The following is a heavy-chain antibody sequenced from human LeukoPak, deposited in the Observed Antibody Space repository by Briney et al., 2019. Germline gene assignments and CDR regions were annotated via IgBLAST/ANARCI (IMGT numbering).Heavy chain of an antibody. CDR1: GDSISSYY. V-gene: IGHV4-59*01. CDR2: SYHTGST. CDR3: ARGGASSGYFNWFDP. D-gene: IGHD5-12*01. Sequence: SETLSLTCTVSGDSISSYYWSWIRQPPGKGLEWIGYSYHTGSTNYNPSLKSRVTISVDTSKNQFSLKLSSVTAADTAVYYCARGGASSGYFNWFDPWGQGTLVTVSS. J-gene: IGHJ5*02.